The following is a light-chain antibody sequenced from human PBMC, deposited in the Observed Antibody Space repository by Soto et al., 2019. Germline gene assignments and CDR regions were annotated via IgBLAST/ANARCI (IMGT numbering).Light chain of an antibody. CDR3: QTWGTGIRV. CDR1: SGHSSYA. Sequence: QPVLTQSPSASASLGASVNLTCTLSSGHSSYAIAWHQQQPEKGPRYLMKLNTDGSHSTGDGIPDRFSGSSSGAERYLTISRLQSEDEADYYCQTWGTGIRVFGGGTKLTVL. J-gene: IGLJ3*02. V-gene: IGLV4-69*01. CDR2: LNTDGSH.